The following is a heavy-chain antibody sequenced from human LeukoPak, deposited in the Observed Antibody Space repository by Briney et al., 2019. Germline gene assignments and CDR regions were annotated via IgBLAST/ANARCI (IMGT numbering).Heavy chain of an antibody. CDR1: GVMFSSDW. V-gene: IGHV3-7*01. CDR3: AVQWELREEPIDDY. D-gene: IGHD1-26*01. Sequence: GGTLRLSCAASGVMFSSDWMRWVRQAPGKGLEGGADIRQDGGEGYYVDSVKGRFTVSRDNAKNSLYLQMNSQRAEDTAVYYCAVQWELREEPIDDYWGQGTLVTVSS. J-gene: IGHJ4*02. CDR2: IRQDGGEG.